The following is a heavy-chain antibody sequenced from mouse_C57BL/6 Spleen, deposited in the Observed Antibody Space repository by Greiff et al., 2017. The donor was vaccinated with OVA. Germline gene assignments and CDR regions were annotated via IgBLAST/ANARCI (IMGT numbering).Heavy chain of an antibody. CDR3: TTDSSYAMDY. Sequence: EVKLVESGAELVRPGASVKLSCTASGFNIKDDYMHWVKQRPEQGLEWIGWIDPENGDTEYASKFQGKATITADTSSNTAYLQLSSLTSEDTAVYYCTTDSSYAMDYWGQGTSVTVSS. CDR1: GFNIKDDY. J-gene: IGHJ4*01. V-gene: IGHV14-4*01. CDR2: IDPENGDT.